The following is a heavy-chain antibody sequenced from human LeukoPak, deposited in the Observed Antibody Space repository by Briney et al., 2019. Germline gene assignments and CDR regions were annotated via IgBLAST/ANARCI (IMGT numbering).Heavy chain of an antibody. CDR3: ARAGQQLVQRWFDP. V-gene: IGHV4-34*01. CDR2: INHSGST. D-gene: IGHD6-13*01. J-gene: IGHJ5*02. CDR1: GGSSRGYY. Sequence: PSETLSLTPAVYGGSSRGYYWSCIPDPPGKGLGWIGEINHSGSTNYNPSPKSRVTISVDTSKNQFSLKLSSVTAADTAVYYCARAGQQLVQRWFDPWGQGNLVTVSS.